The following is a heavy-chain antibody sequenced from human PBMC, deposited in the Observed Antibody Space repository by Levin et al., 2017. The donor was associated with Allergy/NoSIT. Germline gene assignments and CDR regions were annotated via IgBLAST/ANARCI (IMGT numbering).Heavy chain of an antibody. CDR3: ARDGGELWLLYYFDY. J-gene: IGHJ4*02. V-gene: IGHV3-33*01. CDR1: GFTFSSYG. Sequence: SCAASGFTFSSYGMHWVRQAPGKGLEWVAVIWYDGSNKYYADSVKGRFTISRDNSKNTLYLQMNSLRAEDTAVYYCARDGGELWLLYYFDYWGQGTLVTVSS. D-gene: IGHD5-18*01. CDR2: IWYDGSNK.